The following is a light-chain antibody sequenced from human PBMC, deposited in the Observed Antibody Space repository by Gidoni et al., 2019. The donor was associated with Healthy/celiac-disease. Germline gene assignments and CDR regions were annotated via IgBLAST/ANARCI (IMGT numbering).Light chain of an antibody. Sequence: EIVLTQSPATLSLYHGERATRSCRASQSVSSYLAWYQQKPGQSPRLLIYDASNRATGIPARVSGSGSGTDFTLPICRLEPEDFAVYYCQQRSNWPLFTFGPGTKVDIK. CDR1: QSVSSY. CDR3: QQRSNWPLFT. J-gene: IGKJ3*01. CDR2: DAS. V-gene: IGKV3-11*01.